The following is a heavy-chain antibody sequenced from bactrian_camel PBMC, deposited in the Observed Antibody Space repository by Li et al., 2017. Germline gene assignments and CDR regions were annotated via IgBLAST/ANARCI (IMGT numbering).Heavy chain of an antibody. Sequence: HVQLVESGGGVVQPGGSLRPSCAASTGTFRSACMGWIRQVSGKEREGVASIDSDGETTYADSVKGRFTISRDNAKNSVYLQMNSLKLENTAMYYCAADFGPYCSGSYLARRANFEGQGTQVTVS. J-gene: IGHJ4*01. CDR2: IDSDGET. CDR1: TGTFRSAC. D-gene: IGHD2*01. V-gene: IGHV3S53*01.